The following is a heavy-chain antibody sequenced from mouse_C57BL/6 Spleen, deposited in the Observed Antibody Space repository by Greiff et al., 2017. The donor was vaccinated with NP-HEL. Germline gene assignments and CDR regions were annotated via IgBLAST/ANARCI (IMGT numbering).Heavy chain of an antibody. V-gene: IGHV1-54*01. J-gene: IGHJ1*03. D-gene: IGHD1-1*01. CDR1: GYAFTNYL. Sequence: VQLQQSGAELVRPGTSVKVSCKASGYAFTNYLIEWVKQRPGQGLEWIGVINPGSGGTNYNEKFKGKATLTADKSSSTAYMQLSSLTSEDSAVYFCARRRGAVVAHWYFDVWGTGTTVTVSS. CDR2: INPGSGGT. CDR3: ARRRGAVVAHWYFDV.